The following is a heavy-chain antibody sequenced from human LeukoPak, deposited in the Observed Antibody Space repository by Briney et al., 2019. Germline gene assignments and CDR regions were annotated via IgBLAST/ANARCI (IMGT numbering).Heavy chain of an antibody. CDR2: IYSSGNT. J-gene: IGHJ3*02. CDR3: ARADGARYSSSEAAFDT. D-gene: IGHD6-13*01. Sequence: GSLRLSCAASGFTVSSNYMSWVRQAPGKGLEWVSVIYSSGNTYYADSVKGRFTISRDNSKNTLYLQMNSLRVEDTAVYYCARADGARYSSSEAAFDTWGQGTMVTVSS. V-gene: IGHV3-66*01. CDR1: GFTVSSNY.